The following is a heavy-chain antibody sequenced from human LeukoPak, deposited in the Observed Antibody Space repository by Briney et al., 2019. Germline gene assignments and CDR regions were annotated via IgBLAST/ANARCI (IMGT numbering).Heavy chain of an antibody. J-gene: IGHJ4*02. CDR3: TRGSGRPDY. V-gene: IGHV4-59*01. Sequence: PSETLSLTCTVSGGSITGSFWTWIGQPPGKGLEWIGYIYYSGSTNYNPSLKSRVTISVDTSKNQFSLNLSSVTAADTAVYYCTRGSGRPDYWGQGTLVTVSS. D-gene: IGHD2-15*01. CDR2: IYYSGST. CDR1: GGSITGSF.